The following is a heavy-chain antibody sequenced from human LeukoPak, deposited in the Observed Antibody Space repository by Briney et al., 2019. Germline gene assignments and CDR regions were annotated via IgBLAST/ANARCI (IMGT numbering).Heavy chain of an antibody. Sequence: SETLSLTCTVSGYSISSGYYWGWIRQPPGKGLEWIGSIYHSGSTYYNPSLKSRVTISVDTSKNQFSLKLSSVTAADTAVYYCAGEAVAAAGVGMDVWGKGTTVTVSS. CDR3: AGEAVAAAGVGMDV. CDR1: GYSISSGYY. J-gene: IGHJ6*04. V-gene: IGHV4-38-2*02. D-gene: IGHD6-13*01. CDR2: IYHSGST.